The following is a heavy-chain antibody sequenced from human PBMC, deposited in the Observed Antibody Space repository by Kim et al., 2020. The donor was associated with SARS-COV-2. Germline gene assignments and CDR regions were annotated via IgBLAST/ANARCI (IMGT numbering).Heavy chain of an antibody. CDR3: AKDWGGAYGSGSYYPYYFDY. V-gene: IGHV3-23*01. CDR2: ISGSGGST. J-gene: IGHJ4*02. CDR1: GFTFSSYA. Sequence: GGSLRLSCAASGFTFSSYAMSWVRQAPGKGLEWVSAISGSGGSTYYADSVKGRFTISRDNSKNTLYLQMNSLRAEDTGVYYCAKDWGGAYGSGSYYPYYFDYWGQGTLVTVSS. D-gene: IGHD3-10*01.